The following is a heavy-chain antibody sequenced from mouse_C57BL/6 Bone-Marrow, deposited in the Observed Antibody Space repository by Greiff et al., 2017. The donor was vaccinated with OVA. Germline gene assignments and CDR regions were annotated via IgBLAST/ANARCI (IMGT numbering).Heavy chain of an antibody. Sequence: VQLQQSGPELVKPGASVKIPCKASGYTFTDYNMDWVKQSHGKSLEWIGDINPNNGGTIYNQKFKGKATLTVDKSSSTAYMELRSLTSEDTAVYYCARFEGSNYVAWFAYWGQGTLVTVSA. V-gene: IGHV1-18*01. CDR3: ARFEGSNYVAWFAY. CDR2: INPNNGGT. J-gene: IGHJ3*01. CDR1: GYTFTDYN. D-gene: IGHD2-5*01.